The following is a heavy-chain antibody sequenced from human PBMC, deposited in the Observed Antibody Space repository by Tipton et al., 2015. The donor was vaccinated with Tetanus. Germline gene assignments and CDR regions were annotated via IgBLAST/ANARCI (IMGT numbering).Heavy chain of an antibody. CDR1: GFTVSSNY. D-gene: IGHD5-18*01. CDR2: IYSGGST. V-gene: IGHV3-53*01. Sequence: SLRLSCAASGFTVSSNYMSWVRQAPGKGLEWVSVIYSGGSTYYADSVKGRFTISRDNSKNTLYLQMNSLRAEDTAVYYCARHHVDTAMATSAFDIWGQGTMVTVSS. CDR3: ARHHVDTAMATSAFDI. J-gene: IGHJ3*02.